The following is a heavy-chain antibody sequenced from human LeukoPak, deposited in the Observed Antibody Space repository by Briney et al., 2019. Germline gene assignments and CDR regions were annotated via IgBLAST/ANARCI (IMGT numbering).Heavy chain of an antibody. V-gene: IGHV3-30*02. CDR2: IRYDGSNK. CDR1: GFTFSSYG. D-gene: IGHD3-22*01. CDR3: AKDRNYYDSSGYYSLMDY. Sequence: GGSLRLSCAAYGFTFSSYGMHWVRQAPGKGLEWVAFIRYDGSNKYYADSVKGRFTISRDNSKNTLYLQMNSLRAEDPAVYYCAKDRNYYDSSGYYSLMDYWGQGTLVTVSS. J-gene: IGHJ4*02.